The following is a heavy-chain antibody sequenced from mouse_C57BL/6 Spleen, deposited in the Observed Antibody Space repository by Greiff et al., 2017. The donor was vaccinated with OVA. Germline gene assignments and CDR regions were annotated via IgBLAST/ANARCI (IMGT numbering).Heavy chain of an antibody. CDR2: ISDGGSYT. V-gene: IGHV5-4*01. CDR3: ARENYDGHFDY. CDR1: GFTFSSYA. D-gene: IGHD2-3*01. Sequence: EVQLVESGGGLVKPGGSLKLSSAASGFTFSSYAMSWVRQTPEKRLEWVATISDGGSYTYYPDNVKGRFTISRDNAKNNLYLQMSHLKSEDTAMYYCARENYDGHFDYWGQGTTLTVSS. J-gene: IGHJ2*01.